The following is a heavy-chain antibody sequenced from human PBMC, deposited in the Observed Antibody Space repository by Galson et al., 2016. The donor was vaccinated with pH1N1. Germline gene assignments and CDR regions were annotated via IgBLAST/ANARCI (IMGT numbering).Heavy chain of an antibody. CDR2: IYYSGIT. V-gene: IGHV4-59*11. Sequence: ETLSLTCTVSGGSITSHYLTWIRQPPGKGLEWIGYIYYSGITKYSPSLYSRATMSVDTSKNQVSLRLRSVTAADTAVSYCARAEEPYYDSSGYYYWGQGILVTVSS. D-gene: IGHD3-22*01. J-gene: IGHJ4*02. CDR3: ARAEEPYYDSSGYYY. CDR1: GGSITSHY.